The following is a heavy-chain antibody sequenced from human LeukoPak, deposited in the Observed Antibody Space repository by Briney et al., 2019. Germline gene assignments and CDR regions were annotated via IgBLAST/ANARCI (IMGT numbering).Heavy chain of an antibody. V-gene: IGHV4-39*01. CDR2: IYYSGST. J-gene: IGHJ2*01. CDR1: GGSISSSSYY. Sequence: SETLSLTCTVSGGSISSSSYYWGWIRQPPGKGLEWIGSIYYSGSTYYNPSLKSRVAISVDTSKNQFSLKLSSVTAADTAVYYCARQPAGYDILTGHYNKWYFDLWGRGTLVTVSS. D-gene: IGHD3-9*01. CDR3: ARQPAGYDILTGHYNKWYFDL.